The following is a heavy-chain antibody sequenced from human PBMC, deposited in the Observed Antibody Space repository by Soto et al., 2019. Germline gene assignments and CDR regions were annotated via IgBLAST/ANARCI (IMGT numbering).Heavy chain of an antibody. D-gene: IGHD3-16*02. CDR3: ARDMITFGGVIEYYGMDV. J-gene: IGHJ6*02. CDR1: GYTFTGYY. CDR2: INPNSGGT. V-gene: IGHV1-2*04. Sequence: GESLKISCKASGYTFTGYYMHWVRQAPGQGLEWMGWINPNSGGTNYAQKFQGWVTMTRDTSISTAYMELSRLRSDDTAVYYCARDMITFGGVIEYYGMDVWGQGTTVTVSS.